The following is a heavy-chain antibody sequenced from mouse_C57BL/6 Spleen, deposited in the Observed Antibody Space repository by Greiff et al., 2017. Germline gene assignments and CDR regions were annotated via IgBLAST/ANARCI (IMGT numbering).Heavy chain of an antibody. Sequence: VQLQQSGPELVKPGASVKISCKASGYTFTDYYMNWVKQSHGQSLEWIGDINPNNGGTSYNQKFKGKATLTVDKSSCTAYMELRSLTSEDSAVYCCARWGFWYSFDDRGQGTTLTVSS. CDR1: GYTFTDYY. CDR2: INPNNGGT. CDR3: ARWGFWYSFDD. V-gene: IGHV1-26*01. J-gene: IGHJ2*01.